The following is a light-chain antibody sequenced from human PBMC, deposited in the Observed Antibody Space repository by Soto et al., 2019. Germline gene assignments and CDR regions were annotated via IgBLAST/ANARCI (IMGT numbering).Light chain of an antibody. V-gene: IGKV3-11*01. Sequence: EIVLTQSPATLSLSPGERATLSCRASQSVSSYLAWYQQKPGQAPRLLIYDASNRATGIPARFSGGGSGTEFTITISSLEPEDFAVYYCQQRFNSPRFTFSQGTKLEIK. J-gene: IGKJ2*01. CDR1: QSVSSY. CDR2: DAS. CDR3: QQRFNSPRFT.